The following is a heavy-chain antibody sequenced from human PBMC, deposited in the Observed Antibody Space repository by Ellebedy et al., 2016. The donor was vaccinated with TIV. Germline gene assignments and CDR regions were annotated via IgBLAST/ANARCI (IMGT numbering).Heavy chain of an antibody. Sequence: PGGSLRPSCPASGFSSRNYWMGWVRPAPGKGQEWVANIYQDGSEKYYVDSVKGRFTISRDNAKNSLYLQLNSLRVEDTAVYYCARRGSYGDYAVQVNNWFDRWGQGTLVTV. CDR2: IYQDGSEK. CDR1: GFSSRNYW. J-gene: IGHJ5*02. D-gene: IGHD4-17*01. CDR3: ARRGSYGDYAVQVNNWFDR. V-gene: IGHV3-7*01.